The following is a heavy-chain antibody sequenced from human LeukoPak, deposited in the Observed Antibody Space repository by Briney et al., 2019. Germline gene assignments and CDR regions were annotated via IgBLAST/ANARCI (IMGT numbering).Heavy chain of an antibody. V-gene: IGHV3-20*04. CDR2: INWNGGST. D-gene: IGHD1-7*01. CDR3: AKEGKTRNWNYYQAKAVY. Sequence: PGGSLRLSCAASGFTFDDYGMSWVRQAPGKGLEWVSGINWNGGSTGYADSVKGRFTISRDNSKNTLYLQMNSLRAEDTAVYYCAKEGKTRNWNYYQAKAVYWGQGTLVTVSA. J-gene: IGHJ4*02. CDR1: GFTFDDYG.